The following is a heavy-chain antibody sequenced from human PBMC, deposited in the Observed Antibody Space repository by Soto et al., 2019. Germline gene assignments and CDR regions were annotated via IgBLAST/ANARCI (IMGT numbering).Heavy chain of an antibody. CDR3: ARAGIVPAADPNWFDS. CDR1: GGTFSSYA. Sequence: GASVKVTCKASGGTFSSYAISWVRQAPGQGLEWMGGIIPIFGTANYAQKFQGRVTITADESTSAAYMELSSLRSEDTAVYYCARAGIVPAADPNWFDSWGQGTLVTVSS. V-gene: IGHV1-69*13. D-gene: IGHD2-2*01. J-gene: IGHJ5*01. CDR2: IIPIFGTA.